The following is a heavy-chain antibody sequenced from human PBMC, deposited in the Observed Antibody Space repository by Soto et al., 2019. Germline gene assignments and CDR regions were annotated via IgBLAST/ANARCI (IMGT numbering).Heavy chain of an antibody. Sequence: EVQLVESGGGLVQPGGSLRLSCAASGFTFSDHYMDWVRQAPGKGLEWVGRIRNEPKGYTTEYAASVKGRFTISRYDSENSLYLQMNNLKTEDTAVYYCVRNLAAGGTFYFDYWAREPWSPSPQ. V-gene: IGHV3-72*01. CDR3: VRNLAAGGTFYFDY. CDR2: IRNEPKGYTT. CDR1: GFTFSDHY. J-gene: IGHJ4*02. D-gene: IGHD6-13*01.